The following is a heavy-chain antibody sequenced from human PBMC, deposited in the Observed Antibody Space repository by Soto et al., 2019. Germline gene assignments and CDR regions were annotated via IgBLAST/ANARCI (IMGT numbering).Heavy chain of an antibody. D-gene: IGHD1-1*01. CDR1: GFTFSSYG. V-gene: IGHV3-23*01. Sequence: GGSLRLSCAASGFTFSSYGIHWVRQAPGKGLEWVSVISGSGDDTYYADTVKGRFTISRDNSKNTLFLQMDSLRPEDTAIYYCAKGGTTGKTNSRLWYLDLWGGGTLVTVSS. J-gene: IGHJ2*01. CDR3: AKGGTTGKTNSRLWYLDL. CDR2: ISGSGDDT.